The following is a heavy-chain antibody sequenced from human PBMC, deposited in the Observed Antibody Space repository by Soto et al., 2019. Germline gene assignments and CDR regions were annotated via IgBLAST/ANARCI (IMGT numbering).Heavy chain of an antibody. D-gene: IGHD2-21*01. CDR2: IYYSGST. CDR3: ASRKSSPYYDD. J-gene: IGHJ4*02. Sequence: SETLSLTCTVSGGSIISGDYYWSWIRQPPGKGLERIGNIYYSGSTYYNPSLKSRVTISVDTSKKQFPLKLSSVTAADTAVYYCASRKSSPYYDDWGQGTLVTVSS. CDR1: GGSIISGDYY. V-gene: IGHV4-30-4*01.